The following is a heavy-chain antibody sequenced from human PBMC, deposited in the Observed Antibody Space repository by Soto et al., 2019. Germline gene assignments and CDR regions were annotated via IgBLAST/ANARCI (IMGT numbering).Heavy chain of an antibody. D-gene: IGHD2-2*01. CDR2: IIPIFGTA. J-gene: IGHJ6*02. Sequence: GASVKVSCKASGGTFSSYAISWVRQAPGQGLEWMGGIIPIFGTANYAQKFQGRVTITADESTSTAYMELSSLRSEDTAVYYCARDSGVREDIVLVPAASYYGMDVWGQGTTVTVSS. V-gene: IGHV1-69*13. CDR1: GGTFSSYA. CDR3: ARDSGVREDIVLVPAASYYGMDV.